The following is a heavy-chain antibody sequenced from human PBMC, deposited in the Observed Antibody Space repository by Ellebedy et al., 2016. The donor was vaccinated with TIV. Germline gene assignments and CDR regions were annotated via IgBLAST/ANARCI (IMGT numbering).Heavy chain of an antibody. CDR3: ARVMYDFWSFVYYGMDV. CDR2: IFYTDET. D-gene: IGHD3/OR15-3a*01. CDR1: GFSLSTARMG. Sequence: SGPTLVNPTETLTLTCTVSGFSLSTARMGVSWVRQPPGKALEWLAQIFYTDETSYNPSLRSRLTISKDTSKSQVVLTMTNMDPVDTATYYCARVMYDFWSFVYYGMDVWGRGTTVTVSS. V-gene: IGHV2-26*01. J-gene: IGHJ6*02.